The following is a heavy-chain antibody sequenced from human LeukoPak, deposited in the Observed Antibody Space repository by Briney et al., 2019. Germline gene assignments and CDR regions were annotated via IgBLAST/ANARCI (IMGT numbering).Heavy chain of an antibody. J-gene: IGHJ4*02. CDR1: GGSISSYY. CDR3: ARAGSSAYVLDY. V-gene: IGHV4-59*01. CDR2: IYYSGNT. Sequence: PSETLSLTCTVSGGSISSYYWSWIRQPPGKGLEWTGYIYYSGNTNYNPSLKSRVTISVDTSKSQFSLKLSSVTAADTAVYYCARAGSSAYVLDYWGQGTLVTVSS. D-gene: IGHD3-22*01.